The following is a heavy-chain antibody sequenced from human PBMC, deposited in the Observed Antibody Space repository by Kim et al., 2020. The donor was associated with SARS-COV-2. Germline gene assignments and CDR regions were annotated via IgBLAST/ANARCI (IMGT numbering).Heavy chain of an antibody. J-gene: IGHJ6*02. CDR3: ARPIAAAGTSYYYYGMDV. Sequence: KSRVTISVDTSKNQFSLKLSSVTAADTAVYYCARPIAAAGTSYYYYGMDVWGQGTTVTVSS. D-gene: IGHD6-13*01. V-gene: IGHV4-39*01.